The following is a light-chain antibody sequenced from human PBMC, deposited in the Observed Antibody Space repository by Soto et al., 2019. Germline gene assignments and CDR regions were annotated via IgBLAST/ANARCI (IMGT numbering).Light chain of an antibody. CDR1: QSISNY. CDR3: QQTYSTPCT. Sequence: DIQMTQSPSSLSASVGDRDTITCRATQSISNYLNWYQQKPGKAPKVLISAASSLQSGVPSRFSGSGSGTDFTLTISSLQPEDFATYYCQQTYSTPCTFGQGTKLEVK. CDR2: AAS. J-gene: IGKJ2*02. V-gene: IGKV1-39*01.